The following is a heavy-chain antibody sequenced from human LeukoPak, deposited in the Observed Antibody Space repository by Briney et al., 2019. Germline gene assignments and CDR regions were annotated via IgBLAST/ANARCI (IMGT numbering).Heavy chain of an antibody. CDR3: ANADRFCSGSCHVPDAFDF. Sequence: SETLSLTCTVSGASISSGDYFWTWIRQPPGKGLEWIGYIFDSGRTDFNPSLKSRVTISVDRSKNQFSLRLGSVTAADTAVYYCANADRFCSGSCHVPDAFDFWGQGTMVTVSS. CDR1: GASISSGDYF. D-gene: IGHD2-15*01. V-gene: IGHV4-30-2*01. CDR2: IFDSGRT. J-gene: IGHJ3*01.